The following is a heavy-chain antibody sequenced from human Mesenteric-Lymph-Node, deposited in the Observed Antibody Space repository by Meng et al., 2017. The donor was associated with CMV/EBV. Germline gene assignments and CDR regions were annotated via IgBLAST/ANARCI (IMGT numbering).Heavy chain of an antibody. V-gene: IGHV1-69*05. D-gene: IGHD6-19*01. CDR2: IIPIFGTA. CDR3: ARPAKSGWYWEYYFDY. J-gene: IGHJ4*02. Sequence: GTFSRYAISWVRQDPGQGLEWMGGIIPIFGTANYAQKCQGRVTITTDESTSTAYMELSSLRSEDTAVYYCARPAKSGWYWEYYFDYWGQGTLVTVSS. CDR1: GTFSRYA.